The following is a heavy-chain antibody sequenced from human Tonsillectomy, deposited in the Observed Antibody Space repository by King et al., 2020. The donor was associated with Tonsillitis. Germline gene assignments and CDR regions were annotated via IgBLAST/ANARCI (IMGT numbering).Heavy chain of an antibody. CDR3: GRGLTSSSSDY. CDR2: IYSTGGT. D-gene: IGHD6-6*01. Sequence: QLQESGPGLVKPSETMSLTCTVSGDSISSIRSCWGWLRQPPGQGLEWIGSIYSTGGTYYNPSLKSRLTISLDTSKNQFSLKLYSVTAADTAVYYCGRGLTSSSSDYWGQGTLVTVSS. CDR1: GDSISSIRSC. V-gene: IGHV4-39*01. J-gene: IGHJ4*02.